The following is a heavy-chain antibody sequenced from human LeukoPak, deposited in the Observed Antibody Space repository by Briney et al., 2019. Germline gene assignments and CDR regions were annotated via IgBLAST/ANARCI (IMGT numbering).Heavy chain of an antibody. CDR2: ISAYNGNT. D-gene: IGHD3-10*01. CDR1: GYTFTSYG. Sequence: GASVKFSCKASGYTFTSYGISWVRQAPGQGPEWMGWISAYNGNTNYAQKLQGRVTMTTDTSTSTAYMELRSLRSDDTAVYDCAREETLFRGVTGDPWGQGTLVTVSS. J-gene: IGHJ5*02. V-gene: IGHV1-18*01. CDR3: AREETLFRGVTGDP.